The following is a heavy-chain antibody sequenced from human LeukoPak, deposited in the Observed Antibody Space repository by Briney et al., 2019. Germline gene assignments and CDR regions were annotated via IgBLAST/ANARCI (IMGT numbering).Heavy chain of an antibody. V-gene: IGHV3-66*02. CDR3: ARELSYYFDY. Sequence: GGSLRLSCAASGFTVSSNYMSWVRQAPGKGLEWVSVIYSGGSTYYADSVKGRFTISRDNSANTLYLQMNSLRAEDTAVYYCARELSYYFDYWGQGTLVTVSS. CDR1: GFTVSSNY. CDR2: IYSGGST. J-gene: IGHJ4*02. D-gene: IGHD1-7*01.